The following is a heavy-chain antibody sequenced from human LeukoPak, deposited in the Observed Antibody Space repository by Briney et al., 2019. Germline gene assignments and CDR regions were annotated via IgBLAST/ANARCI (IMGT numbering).Heavy chain of an antibody. V-gene: IGHV3-11*01. J-gene: IGHJ3*02. CDR3: AREHSVLLWFGETHGAFDI. CDR2: ISSSGSTI. Sequence: PGGSLRLSCAASGFTFSDYYMSWIRQAPGKGLEWVSYISSSGSTIYYADSVKGRFTISRDNAKNSLYLQMNSLRAEDTAVYYCAREHSVLLWFGETHGAFDIWGQGTMVTVSS. D-gene: IGHD3-10*01. CDR1: GFTFSDYY.